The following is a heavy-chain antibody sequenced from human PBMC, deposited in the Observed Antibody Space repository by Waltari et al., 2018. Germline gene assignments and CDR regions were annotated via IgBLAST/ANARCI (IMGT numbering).Heavy chain of an antibody. V-gene: IGHV4-4*02. CDR3: ARSYGSGNIYYYGLDV. CDR2: NFDRGST. CDR1: GGSISSHNW. J-gene: IGHJ6*02. D-gene: IGHD3-10*01. Sequence: QVQLQESGPGLVKPSGTLSLTCAVSGGSISSHNWCSRVRQPPGKGLEWIGENFDRGSTNYNPSLKSRVTISGDKSKNHFSLKLTSVTAADTAVYYCARSYGSGNIYYYGLDVWGQGTTVTVS.